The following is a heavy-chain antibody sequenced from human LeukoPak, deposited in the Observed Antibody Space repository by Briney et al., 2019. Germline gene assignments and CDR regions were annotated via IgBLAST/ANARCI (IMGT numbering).Heavy chain of an antibody. Sequence: PGGSLRLSCAASGFTFSSYWMSWVRQAPGKGLEWVANIKQDGSEKYYVDSVKGRLTISRDNAKNSLYLQMNSLRAEDTAVYYCARVGDYSSGWYVHYWGQGTLVTVSS. CDR2: IKQDGSEK. J-gene: IGHJ4*02. CDR3: ARVGDYSSGWYVHY. V-gene: IGHV3-7*01. D-gene: IGHD6-19*01. CDR1: GFTFSSYW.